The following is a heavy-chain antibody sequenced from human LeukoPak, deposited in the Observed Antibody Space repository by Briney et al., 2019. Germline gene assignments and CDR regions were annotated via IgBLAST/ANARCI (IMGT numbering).Heavy chain of an antibody. J-gene: IGHJ4*02. D-gene: IGHD3-3*01. CDR3: AREAYDFWSGYYDY. Sequence: SETLSLTCTVSGGSISSGSYYWSWIRQPAGKGLEWIGRIYSSGSTNYNPSLKSRVTISVDTSKNQFSLKLNSVSAANTAVYYCAREAYDFWSGYYDYWGQGTLVTVSS. CDR2: IYSSGST. CDR1: GGSISSGSYY. V-gene: IGHV4-61*02.